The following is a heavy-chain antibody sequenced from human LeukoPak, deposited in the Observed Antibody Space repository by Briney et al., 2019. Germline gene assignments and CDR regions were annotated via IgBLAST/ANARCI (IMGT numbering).Heavy chain of an antibody. CDR2: INQDGSQK. V-gene: IGHV3-7*03. CDR3: ARDWFDGDYDRFDY. CDR1: GFTFSSYW. Sequence: GSLRLSFAVSGFTFSSYWMSWFRQAPGKGLEGVANINQDGSQKLFVDSVKGRFTISRDNAKNSLSLQMNSLRVEDTAVYYCARDWFDGDYDRFDYWGQGTLVTVSS. J-gene: IGHJ4*02. D-gene: IGHD4-17*01.